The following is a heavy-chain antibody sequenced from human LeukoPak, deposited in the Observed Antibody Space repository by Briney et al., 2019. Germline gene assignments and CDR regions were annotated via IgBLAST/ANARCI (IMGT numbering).Heavy chain of an antibody. CDR3: ARGSDSSSWYFRFDY. CDR1: GYTFTSNY. J-gene: IGHJ4*02. Sequence: ASVKVSCKASGYTFTSNYIHWVRQAPGQGLEWMGGIIPIFGTANYAQKFQGRVTITADESTSTAYMELSSLRSEDTAVYYCARGSDSSSWYFRFDYWGQGTLVTVSS. D-gene: IGHD6-13*01. V-gene: IGHV1-69*13. CDR2: IIPIFGTA.